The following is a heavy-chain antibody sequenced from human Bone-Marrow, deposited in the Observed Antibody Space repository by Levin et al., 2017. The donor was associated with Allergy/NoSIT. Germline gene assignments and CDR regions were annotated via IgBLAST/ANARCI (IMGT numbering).Heavy chain of an antibody. CDR3: VKDSGAYYRFRSFHY. CDR2: VSYDGKNQ. D-gene: IGHD1-14*01. V-gene: IGHV3-30*18. Sequence: PGGSLRLSCAASGFTFSDFGMHWVRQAPGKGLEWVAVVSYDGKNQYYGDSAKGRFTITRDNSKGTLYLQMRSLTSEDTAVYFCVKDSGAYYRFRSFHYWGQGSLVTVSS. J-gene: IGHJ4*02. CDR1: GFTFSDFG.